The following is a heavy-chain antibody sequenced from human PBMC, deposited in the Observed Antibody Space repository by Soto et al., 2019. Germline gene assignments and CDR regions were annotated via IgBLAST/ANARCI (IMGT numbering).Heavy chain of an antibody. J-gene: IGHJ6*02. Sequence: PSETLSLTCTVSGGSVSGYYWSWIRQSPGKGLEWLGYIFYAGNTLYNPSVQSRVTISVDTSKNQFSLKLRSVTAADTAAYYCTRHAIIPKLQYGMDVWGQGTTVTVSS. CDR3: TRHAIIPKLQYGMDV. CDR1: GGSVSGYY. D-gene: IGHD2-2*02. V-gene: IGHV4-59*02. CDR2: IFYAGNT.